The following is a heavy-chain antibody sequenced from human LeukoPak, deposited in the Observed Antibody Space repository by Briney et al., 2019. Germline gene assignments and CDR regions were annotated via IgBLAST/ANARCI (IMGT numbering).Heavy chain of an antibody. J-gene: IGHJ3*02. Sequence: ASMTVSCKASGYTLTAYYLHWVRQAPGQGLEWMGRINPNSGGTTYAQKLQGRVTMTRDTSIGTAYMELSSLRSDDTAVYYCARPHYESSGLYGDAFDIWVQGTMVTVSS. CDR1: GYTLTAYY. D-gene: IGHD3-22*01. V-gene: IGHV1-2*06. CDR3: ARPHYESSGLYGDAFDI. CDR2: INPNSGGT.